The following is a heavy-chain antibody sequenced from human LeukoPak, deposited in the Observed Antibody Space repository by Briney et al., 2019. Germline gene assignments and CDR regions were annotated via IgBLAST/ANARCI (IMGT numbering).Heavy chain of an antibody. D-gene: IGHD5-12*01. Sequence: SETLPLTCTVSGGSISSYYWSWIRQPPGKGLEWIGYIYYSGSTNYNPSLKSRVTISVDTSKNQFSLKLSSVTAADTAVYYCARVRVATGIDYWGQGTLVTVSS. J-gene: IGHJ4*02. CDR2: IYYSGST. V-gene: IGHV4-59*01. CDR3: ARVRVATGIDY. CDR1: GGSISSYY.